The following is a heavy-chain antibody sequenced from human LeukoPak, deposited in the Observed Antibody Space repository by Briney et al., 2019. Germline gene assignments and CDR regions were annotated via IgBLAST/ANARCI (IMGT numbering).Heavy chain of an antibody. CDR3: ARNNGMDV. J-gene: IGHJ6*02. Sequence: GGSLRLSCAASGFALSSHWMTWVRQVPGRGPEWVANVNRDGSETYYLDSVKGRFTISKDNAKNSLYLQMNSLRAEDTALYHCARNNGMDVWGQGTTVIVSS. CDR2: VNRDGSET. CDR1: GFALSSHW. V-gene: IGHV3-7*03.